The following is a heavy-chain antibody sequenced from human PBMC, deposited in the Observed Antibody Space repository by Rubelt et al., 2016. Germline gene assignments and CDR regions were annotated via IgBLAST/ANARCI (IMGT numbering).Heavy chain of an antibody. CDR1: GDSVSTGEFY. V-gene: IGHV4-39*01. D-gene: IGHD1/OR15-1a*01. CDR3: TRHWNIYSNFDS. CDR2: VYYSGNT. Sequence: QLPLQESGPGLVKPSETLSLTCTVSGDSVSTGEFYWAWIRQRPGKGLEWVASVYYSGNTYYNPSLESRITMSVDTSKNQFSLKLSAVTAADSGVYFRTRHWNIYSNFDSWGLGTLVTVSS. J-gene: IGHJ4*02.